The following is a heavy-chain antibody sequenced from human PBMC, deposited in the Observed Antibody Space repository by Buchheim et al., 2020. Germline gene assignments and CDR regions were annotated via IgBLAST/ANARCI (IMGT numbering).Heavy chain of an antibody. CDR1: GYSFATYW. CDR3: ARPRGYCSSSSCYDFDY. CDR2: IYPGDSDT. V-gene: IGHV5-51*01. Sequence: EVQLVQSGAEVKKPGESLKISCKGSGYSFATYWIGWVRQMPGRGLEWMGMIYPGDSDTRYSPSFQGQVTISADRSIGPAYLQWSSLKASDTALYYCARPRGYCSSSSCYDFDYWGQGTL. D-gene: IGHD2-2*01. J-gene: IGHJ4*02.